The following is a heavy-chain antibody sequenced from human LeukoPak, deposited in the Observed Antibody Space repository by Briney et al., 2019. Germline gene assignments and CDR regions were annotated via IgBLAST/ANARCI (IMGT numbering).Heavy chain of an antibody. V-gene: IGHV3-7*03. D-gene: IGHD3-16*01. CDR3: ATYYHSLWGTLM. Sequence: PGGSLRLSCAASGFTFSSYWMSWVRQAPGKGLEWVANIKQDGSEKYYVDSVKGRFTISRDNAKNLVFLQMNSLRAGDTAVYYCATYYHSLWGTLMWGQGTLVTVSS. J-gene: IGHJ4*02. CDR2: IKQDGSEK. CDR1: GFTFSSYW.